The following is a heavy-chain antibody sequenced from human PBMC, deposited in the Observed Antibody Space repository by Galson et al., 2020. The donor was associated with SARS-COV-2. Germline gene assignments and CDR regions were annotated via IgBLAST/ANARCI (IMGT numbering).Heavy chain of an antibody. CDR2: IWYDGSNK. CDR3: ARGGSYRLLDAFDI. J-gene: IGHJ3*02. CDR1: GFTFSSYG. V-gene: IGHV3-33*01. D-gene: IGHD3-16*02. Sequence: GGSLRLSCAASGFTFSSYGMHWVRQAPGKGLEWVAVIWYDGSNKYYADSVKGRFTISRDNSKNTLYLQMNSLRAEDTAVYYCARGGSYRLLDAFDIWGQGTMVTVSS.